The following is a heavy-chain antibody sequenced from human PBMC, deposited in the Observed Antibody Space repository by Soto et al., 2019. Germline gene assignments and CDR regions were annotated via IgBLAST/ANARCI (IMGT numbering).Heavy chain of an antibody. Sequence: LSLTCTVSGGSISGFYWSWIRQPPGKGLEWIGYVYYRGSTNYNPSLKSRVTISVDTSKNQFSLKLSSVTAADTAVYYCARESSGWRYGMDVWGQGTTVTVSS. J-gene: IGHJ6*02. V-gene: IGHV4-59*01. CDR2: VYYRGST. CDR3: ARESSGWRYGMDV. CDR1: GGSISGFY. D-gene: IGHD6-19*01.